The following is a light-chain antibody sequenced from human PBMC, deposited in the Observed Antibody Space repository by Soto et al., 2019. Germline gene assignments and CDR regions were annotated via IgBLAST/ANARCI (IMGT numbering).Light chain of an antibody. CDR1: QSICNW. CDR3: QQYNSYWYT. CDR2: KAS. J-gene: IGKJ2*01. V-gene: IGKV1-5*03. Sequence: DIQMTQSPSTLSASVGDRVTITCRASQSICNWLAWYQQKPGKAPKLLIYKASTLESGVPSRFSGSGSGTEFTLTISSLQPDDFATYFCQQYNSYWYTFGQGTKLDIK.